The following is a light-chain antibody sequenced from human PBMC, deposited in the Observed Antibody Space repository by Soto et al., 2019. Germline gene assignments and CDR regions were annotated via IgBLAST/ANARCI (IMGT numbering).Light chain of an antibody. CDR3: QQRSNWPPPIT. Sequence: EIVLTQSPGTLSMSPGERVVLSCRASQSVSKSFVAWYQQKPGQAPRLLIYGALSRATGIPDRFSGSGYGTDFTLTISRLEPEDFAVYYCQQRSNWPPPITFGQGTRREIK. V-gene: IGKV3D-20*02. J-gene: IGKJ5*01. CDR1: QSVSKSF. CDR2: GAL.